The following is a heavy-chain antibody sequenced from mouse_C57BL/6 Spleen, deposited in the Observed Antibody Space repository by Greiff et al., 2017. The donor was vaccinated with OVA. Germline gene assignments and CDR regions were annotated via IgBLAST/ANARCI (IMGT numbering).Heavy chain of an antibody. CDR1: GYTFTDYE. D-gene: IGHD1-1*01. J-gene: IGHJ2*01. Sequence: VKLMESGAELVRPGASVTLSCKASGYTFTDYEMHWVKQTPVHGLEWIGAIDPETGGTAYNQKFKGKAILTADKSSSTAYMELRSLTSEDSAVYYCTKPPPYYYGSSYPLDYWGQGTTLTVSS. CDR2: IDPETGGT. CDR3: TKPPPYYYGSSYPLDY. V-gene: IGHV1-15*01.